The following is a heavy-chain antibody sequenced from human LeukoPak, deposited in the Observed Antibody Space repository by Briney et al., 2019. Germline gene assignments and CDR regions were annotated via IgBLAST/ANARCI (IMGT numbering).Heavy chain of an antibody. CDR2: IKSKTDGGAT. J-gene: IGHJ5*02. Sequence: GGSLRLSCAASGFSFSNAWMSWVRQAPGKGLEWVGRIKSKTDGGATDYAAPVKGRFTIAGDDSRNTLNLQMNSLKTEDTAVYYCIKIEGGTLYHWGQGTLVTVSS. CDR1: GFSFSNAW. CDR3: IKIEGGTLYH. V-gene: IGHV3-15*01. D-gene: IGHD1-26*01.